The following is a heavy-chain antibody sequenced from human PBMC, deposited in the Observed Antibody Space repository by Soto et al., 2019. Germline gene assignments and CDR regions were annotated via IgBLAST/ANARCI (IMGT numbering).Heavy chain of an antibody. CDR1: GDRVSINSAA. CDR2: TYYRSKWYN. CDR3: ARGESISVAWFDN. Sequence: SLRLSLTCIISGDRVSINSAACSWIKQTPSRGLEWLGRTYYRSKWYNDYAVSVKSRITINPDTSKNQFSLQLNSVTPEDTAVYYCARGESISVAWFDNRGQGTLVTVSS. D-gene: IGHD6-19*01. V-gene: IGHV6-1*01. J-gene: IGHJ4*02.